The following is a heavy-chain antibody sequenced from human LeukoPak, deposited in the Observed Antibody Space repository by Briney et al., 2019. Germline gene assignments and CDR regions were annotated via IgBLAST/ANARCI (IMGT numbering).Heavy chain of an antibody. CDR1: GLTFSSYA. Sequence: PGGALRLSCAASGLTFSSYAMSWVRQAPGKGLEWVSGISGSGGITYYADSVKGRFTISRDNSKNTLYLQMNSLRAEDTAVYYCAKLGLRSGTSLDVWGQGTTVTVSS. CDR3: AKLGLRSGTSLDV. D-gene: IGHD2-2*01. J-gene: IGHJ6*02. V-gene: IGHV3-23*01. CDR2: ISGSGGIT.